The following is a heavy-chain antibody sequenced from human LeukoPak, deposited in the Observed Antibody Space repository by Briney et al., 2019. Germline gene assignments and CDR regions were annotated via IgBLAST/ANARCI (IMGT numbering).Heavy chain of an antibody. CDR3: ARDSETETGWYYYGMDV. CDR1: GFTFSSYS. J-gene: IGHJ6*02. CDR2: IYSGGST. V-gene: IGHV3-53*01. Sequence: GASLRLSCAASGFTFSSYSMNWVRQAPGKGLEWVSVIYSGGSTYFADSVKGRFTITRDNSKNTVFLQMNSLRAEDTAVYYCARDSETETGWYYYGMDVWGQGTTVTVSS. D-gene: IGHD1-1*01.